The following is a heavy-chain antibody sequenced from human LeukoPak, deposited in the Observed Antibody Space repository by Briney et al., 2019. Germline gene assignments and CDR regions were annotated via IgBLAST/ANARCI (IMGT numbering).Heavy chain of an antibody. J-gene: IGHJ5*02. CDR2: IYYSGST. Sequence: SETLSLTCTVSGGSISSSSYYWGWIRQPPGKGLEWIGSIYYSGSTYYNPSLKSRVTISVDTSKNQFSLKLSSVTAADTAVYYCACWGYKWFDPWGQGTLVTVSS. D-gene: IGHD3-10*01. CDR3: ACWGYKWFDP. CDR1: GGSISSSSYY. V-gene: IGHV4-39*01.